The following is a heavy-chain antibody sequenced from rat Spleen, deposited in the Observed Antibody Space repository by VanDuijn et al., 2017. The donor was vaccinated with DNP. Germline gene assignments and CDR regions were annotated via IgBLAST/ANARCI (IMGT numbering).Heavy chain of an antibody. D-gene: IGHD1-12*01. J-gene: IGHJ3*01. CDR2: ISYDGGST. V-gene: IGHV5-20*01. CDR1: GFTFSYYW. Sequence: EVQLVESGGGLVQPGRSLKLSCVASGFTFSYYWMAWIRQVPGKGLEWVASISYDGGSTYYRDSVKGRFTISRDNAKSSLYLQMDSLRSEDTATYYCTTESNSRSYLAYWGQGTLVTVSS. CDR3: TTESNSRSYLAY.